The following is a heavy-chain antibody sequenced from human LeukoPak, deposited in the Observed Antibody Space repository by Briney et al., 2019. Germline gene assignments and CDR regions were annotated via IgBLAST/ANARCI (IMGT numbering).Heavy chain of an antibody. D-gene: IGHD5-24*01. J-gene: IGHJ4*02. V-gene: IGHV5-51*01. CDR2: INPGDSDT. CDR1: GYSFTNYW. Sequence: GESLKISCKGSGYSFTNYWIGWVRQMPGKGLEWMGVINPGDSDTRYSPSFQGQVTISADKSISTAYLQWSSLKPSDTAMYYCVRYRGGYADSWGQGTLVTVSS. CDR3: VRYRGGYADS.